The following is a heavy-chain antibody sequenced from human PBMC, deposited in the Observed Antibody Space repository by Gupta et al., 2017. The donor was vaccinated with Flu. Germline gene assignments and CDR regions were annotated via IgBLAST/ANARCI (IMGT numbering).Heavy chain of an antibody. J-gene: IGHJ3*02. D-gene: IGHD2-21*01. Sequence: ELLLVESGGGFVPPGGLLRLSCNASGFTLSDHWMTWVRQAPGNGLEWVAKITQDERERGFVDSVKVRLTISRDDAKNLLYLHMNSLRVEDTAVYYCARVGIPSDKSPNRHRDIWCEGTMVTVSS. CDR1: GFTLSDHW. CDR3: ARVGIPSDKSPNRHRDI. V-gene: IGHV3-7*01. CDR2: ITQDERER.